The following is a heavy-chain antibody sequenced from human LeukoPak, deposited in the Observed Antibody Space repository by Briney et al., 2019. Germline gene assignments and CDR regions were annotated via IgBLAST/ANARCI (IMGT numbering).Heavy chain of an antibody. J-gene: IGHJ3*02. CDR1: GYTFTGYY. D-gene: IGHD2-2*02. CDR2: INPNSGGT. V-gene: IGHV1-2*02. CDR3: ASEAAAIESDAFDI. Sequence: VSVKVSCKASGYTFTGYYMHWVRQAPGQGLEWMGWINPNSGGTNYAQKFQGRVTMTRDTSISTAYMELSRLRSDDTAVYYCASEAAAIESDAFDIWGQGTMVTVSS.